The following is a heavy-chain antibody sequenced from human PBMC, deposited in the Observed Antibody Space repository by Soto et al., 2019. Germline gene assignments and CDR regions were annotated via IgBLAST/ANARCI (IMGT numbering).Heavy chain of an antibody. V-gene: IGHV4-34*01. Sequence: QVQLQQWGAGLLKPSETLSLTCAVYGGSFSGYYWSWIRQPPGKGLEWIGEINHSGSTNYNPSLKSRVTISVDTPKNQSSLKLSSVTAADTAVYYCARAWGGVPDYWGQGTLVTVSS. D-gene: IGHD3-16*01. J-gene: IGHJ4*02. CDR2: INHSGST. CDR3: ARAWGGVPDY. CDR1: GGSFSGYY.